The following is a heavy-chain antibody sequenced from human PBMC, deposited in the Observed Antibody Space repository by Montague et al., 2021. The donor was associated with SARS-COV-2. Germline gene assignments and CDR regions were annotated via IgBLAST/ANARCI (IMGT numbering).Heavy chain of an antibody. J-gene: IGHJ4*02. CDR1: GGSFSGYY. CDR3: ARRRSSVWGVTVSAELDY. D-gene: IGHD3-10*01. CDR2: INQSGRT. Sequence: SETLSLTCAVYGGSFSGYYWSWIRQPPEKGLEWIGEINQSGRTNNNPSLKSRVIISVDTSKNQFSLKLSSVTAADTAVYHCARRRSSVWGVTVSAELDYWGQGILVIVSS. V-gene: IGHV4-34*01.